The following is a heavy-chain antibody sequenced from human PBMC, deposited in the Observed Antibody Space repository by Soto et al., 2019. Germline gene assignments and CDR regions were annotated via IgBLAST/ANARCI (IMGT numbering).Heavy chain of an antibody. CDR1: GFTFSSYG. Sequence: VQLVESGGGVVQPGRSLRLSCAASGFTFSSYGMHWVRQAPGKGLEWVAVISYDGSNKYYADSVKGGFTISSDNSNNTLYLQMNSLRAEDTAVYYCAKDLEQWLVNGYFDYWGQGTLVTVSS. J-gene: IGHJ4*02. CDR3: AKDLEQWLVNGYFDY. D-gene: IGHD6-19*01. V-gene: IGHV3-30*18. CDR2: ISYDGSNK.